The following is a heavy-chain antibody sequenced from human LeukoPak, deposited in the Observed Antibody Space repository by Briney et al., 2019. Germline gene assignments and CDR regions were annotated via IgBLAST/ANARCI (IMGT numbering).Heavy chain of an antibody. V-gene: IGHV1-2*06. Sequence: GASVKVSCKASGYTFTGYYMHWVRQAPGQGLEWMGRINPNSGGTNYAQRFQGRVTMTRDTSISTAYMELSRLRSDDTAVYYCARWRYSGYDFGYWGQGTLVTVSS. CDR2: INPNSGGT. D-gene: IGHD5-12*01. CDR3: ARWRYSGYDFGY. J-gene: IGHJ4*02. CDR1: GYTFTGYY.